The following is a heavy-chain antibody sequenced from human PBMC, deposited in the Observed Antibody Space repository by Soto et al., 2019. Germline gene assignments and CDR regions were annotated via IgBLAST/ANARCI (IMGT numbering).Heavy chain of an antibody. J-gene: IGHJ2*01. CDR3: ARQSCSGGGCYSGPQDWYFSL. CDR1: GGSINSYY. Sequence: QVQLQESGPGLVKPSETLSLTCTVSGGSINSYYWSWIWQPPGKGLEWIGSLSYSGNFYYNPSLKSRISISVDTSKNQFSLTLTSVAAADTAVYYCARQSCSGGGCYSGPQDWYFSLWGRGTLVTVSS. D-gene: IGHD2-15*01. V-gene: IGHV4-59*01. CDR2: LSYSGNF.